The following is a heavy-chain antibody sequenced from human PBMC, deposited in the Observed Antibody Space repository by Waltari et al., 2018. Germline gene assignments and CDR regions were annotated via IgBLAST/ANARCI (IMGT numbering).Heavy chain of an antibody. J-gene: IGHJ6*03. V-gene: IGHV1-69*10. CDR3: ATSPVLRFLEWSLVQDYYYYMDV. Sequence: QVQLVQSGAEVKKPGSSVKVYCKASGGTFSSYAISWVRQAPGQGLEWMGGIIPILGIANYAQKFQGRVTITADKSTSTAYMELSSLRSEDTAVYYCATSPVLRFLEWSLVQDYYYYMDVWGKGTTVTVSS. CDR1: GGTFSSYA. D-gene: IGHD3-3*01. CDR2: IIPILGIA.